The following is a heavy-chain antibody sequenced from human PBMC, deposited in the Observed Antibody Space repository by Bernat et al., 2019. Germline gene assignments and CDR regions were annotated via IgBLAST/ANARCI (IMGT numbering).Heavy chain of an antibody. D-gene: IGHD5-12*01. J-gene: IGHJ4*02. V-gene: IGHV3-64*01. CDR2: LLGNGAHP. CDR1: GFTFSTYA. Sequence: EVELVESGGGLVQPGGSLRLSCTASGFTFSTYAMHWVRQTPGKGLEYVSSLLGNGAHPQYANSVKGRITISRDNSKNTLYLQMGSLRPEDTAMYYCARDKDGGYAFDYWGQGTLVTVSS. CDR3: ARDKDGGYAFDY.